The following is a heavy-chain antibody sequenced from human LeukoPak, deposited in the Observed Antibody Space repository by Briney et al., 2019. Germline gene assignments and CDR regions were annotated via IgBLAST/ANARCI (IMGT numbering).Heavy chain of an antibody. CDR3: AKQGCTSTSCYINY. CDR2: IGASGGGT. CDR1: GFTLSNYA. D-gene: IGHD2-2*02. J-gene: IGHJ4*02. Sequence: GGSLRLSCAASGFTLSNYAMSWVRQAPGKGLEWVAVIGASGGGTLYADSVKGRFTISRDNSKNTLYLQMNSLRAEDTAVYYCAKQGCTSTSCYINYWGQGTLVTVSS. V-gene: IGHV3-23*01.